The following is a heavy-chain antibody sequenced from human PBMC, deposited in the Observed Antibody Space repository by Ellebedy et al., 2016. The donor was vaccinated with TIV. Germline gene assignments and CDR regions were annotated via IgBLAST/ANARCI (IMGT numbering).Heavy chain of an antibody. J-gene: IGHJ3*02. CDR2: IYSDGST. Sequence: GGSLRLSXAASGVNVSSNYMSWVRHAPGKGLEWVSIIYSDGSTYYADSVKGRFTLSRDISKNTLFLQMNSLRAEDTDVYYCARAKRGSYYSAFDIWGQGTMVTVSS. V-gene: IGHV3-53*01. CDR3: ARAKRGSYYSAFDI. CDR1: GVNVSSNY. D-gene: IGHD1-26*01.